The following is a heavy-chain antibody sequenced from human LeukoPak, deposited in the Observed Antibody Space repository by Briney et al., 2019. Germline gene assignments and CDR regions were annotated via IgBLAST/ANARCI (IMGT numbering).Heavy chain of an antibody. V-gene: IGHV3-7*01. CDR3: VVAPNYAYFDY. J-gene: IGHJ4*02. CDR1: GFTFRRPW. Sequence: GGSLRVSCAASGFTFRRPWIPGVCGAPGKGAGWGANIRHEGWEEYYVHSVKRRFTISRDNAKNSLYLQMNSLRAEDTAVYYCVVAPNYAYFDYWGQGTLITVSS. D-gene: IGHD4/OR15-4a*01. CDR2: IRHEGWEE.